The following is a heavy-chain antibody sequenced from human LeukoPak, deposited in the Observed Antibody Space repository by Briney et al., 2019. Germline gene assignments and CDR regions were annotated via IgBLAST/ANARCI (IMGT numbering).Heavy chain of an antibody. CDR2: INRSGDTM. J-gene: IGHJ4*02. V-gene: IGHV3-48*03. Sequence: GGSLRLSCAASGFTFSTYEMNWVRQAPGKGLEWVSYINRSGDTMYYADSVKGRFTISSDNSKNTLFLQMNSLRAEDTAVYYCAKATYTSSWNLYFDYWGQGTLVTVSS. CDR1: GFTFSTYE. CDR3: AKATYTSSWNLYFDY. D-gene: IGHD6-13*01.